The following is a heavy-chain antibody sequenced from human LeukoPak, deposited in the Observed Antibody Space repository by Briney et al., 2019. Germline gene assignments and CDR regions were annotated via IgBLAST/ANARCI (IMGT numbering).Heavy chain of an antibody. V-gene: IGHV4-59*08. CDR2: IYNTGTT. Sequence: QTSETLSLTCSVSGASISTYYWSWIRQPPGKGLEWVGYIYNTGTTNYNPSLNSRVTISVDTSKNQLSLRLSSVTAADTAVYYCARHEPPGARRHLDYWGQGTLVTVSS. J-gene: IGHJ4*02. CDR3: ARHEPPGARRHLDY. CDR1: GASISTYY. D-gene: IGHD1-14*01.